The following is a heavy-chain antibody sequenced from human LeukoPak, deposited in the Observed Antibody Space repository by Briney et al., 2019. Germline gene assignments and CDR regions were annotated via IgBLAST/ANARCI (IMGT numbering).Heavy chain of an antibody. CDR3: ARDKTGTTYGYFDY. V-gene: IGHV3-66*02. CDR2: IYSGGST. D-gene: IGHD1-7*01. CDR1: GFTVSSNY. J-gene: IGHJ4*02. Sequence: PGGSLRLSCAASGFTVSSNYMSWVRQAPGKGLEWVSVIYSGGSTYYADSVKGRFTISRDNSKYTLYLQMNSLRAEDTAVYYCARDKTGTTYGYFDYWGQGTLVTVSS.